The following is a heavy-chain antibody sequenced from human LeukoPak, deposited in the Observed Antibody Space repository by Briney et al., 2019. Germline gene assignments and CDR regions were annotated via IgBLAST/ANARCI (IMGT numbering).Heavy chain of an antibody. CDR1: GGSISSSSYY. CDR3: ARREKTFDY. CDR2: IYYSGST. Sequence: PSEPLSLTCTVSGGSISSSSYYWGWIRQPPGKGLEWIGSIYYSGSTYYNPSLKSRVTISVDTSKNQFSLKLSSVTAADTAVYYCARREKTFDYWGQGTLVTVSS. V-gene: IGHV4-39*01. J-gene: IGHJ4*02.